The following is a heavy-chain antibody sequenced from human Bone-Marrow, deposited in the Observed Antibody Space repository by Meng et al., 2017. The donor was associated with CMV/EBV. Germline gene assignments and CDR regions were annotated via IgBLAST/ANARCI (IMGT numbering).Heavy chain of an antibody. CDR3: TTGPAAIRGDY. V-gene: IGHV3-15*01. J-gene: IGHJ4*02. Sequence: GESLKISCAVSGFTLNNAWMSWVRQTPGKGLEWVGRIKSKIDGGATDYAAAVKGRFTISTDESGTTLYLQMNSLKTEDTAVYYCTTGPAAIRGDYWGQGTLVTVSS. D-gene: IGHD2-2*01. CDR2: IKSKIDGGAT. CDR1: GFTLNNAW.